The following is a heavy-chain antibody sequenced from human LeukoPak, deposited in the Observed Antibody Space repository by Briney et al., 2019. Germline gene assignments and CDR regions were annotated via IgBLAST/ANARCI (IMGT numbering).Heavy chain of an antibody. J-gene: IGHJ4*02. V-gene: IGHV3-21*01. CDR1: GFTFRVYT. D-gene: IGHD2/OR15-2a*01. CDR2: ISSGSTYI. Sequence: GGSLRLSCAASGFTFRVYTMNWVRQAPGKGLEWVSSISSGSTYIYYADSMRGRFTISRDNAKNSLYLQMNSLRAEDTAIYYCATVKRLEYYFDYWGQGTLVTVSS. CDR3: ATVKRLEYYFDY.